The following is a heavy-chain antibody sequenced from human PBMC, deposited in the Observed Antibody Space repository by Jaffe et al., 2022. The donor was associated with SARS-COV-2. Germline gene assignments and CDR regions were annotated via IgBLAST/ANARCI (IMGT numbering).Heavy chain of an antibody. CDR1: GFTFSSYS. D-gene: IGHD3-9*01. V-gene: IGHV3-21*01. CDR3: AREGILTGYYSVDY. CDR2: ISSSSSYI. Sequence: EVQLVESGGGLVKPGGSLRLSCAASGFTFSSYSMNWVRQAPGKGLEWVSSISSSSSYIYYADSVKGRFTISRDNAKNSLYLQMNSLRAEDTAVYYCAREGILTGYYSVDYWGQGTLVTVSS. J-gene: IGHJ4*02.